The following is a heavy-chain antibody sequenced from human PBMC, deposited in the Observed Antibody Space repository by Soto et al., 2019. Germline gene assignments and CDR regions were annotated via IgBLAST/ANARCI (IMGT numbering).Heavy chain of an antibody. CDR3: AKGGGYDSDY. CDR2: ISSSSSYI. CDR1: GFTFSSYS. Sequence: GVSLRLSCAASGFTFSSYSMNWVRQAPGKGLEWVSSISSSSSYIYYADSVKGRFTISRDNAKNTLYLQMNSLRAEDTAVYYCAKGGGYDSDYWGQGTLVTVSS. J-gene: IGHJ4*02. D-gene: IGHD5-12*01. V-gene: IGHV3-21*04.